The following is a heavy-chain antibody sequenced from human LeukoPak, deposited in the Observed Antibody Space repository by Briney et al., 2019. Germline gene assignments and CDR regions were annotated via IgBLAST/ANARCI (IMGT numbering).Heavy chain of an antibody. V-gene: IGHV3-23*01. Sequence: GGSLRLSCAASGFTVSSYAMSWVRQAPGKGLEWVSAISGSGGSTYYADSVKGRFTISRDNSKNTLYLQMNSLRAEDTAVYYCAKNPLNYYGSGSPSAFDYWGQGTLVTVSS. D-gene: IGHD3-10*01. CDR2: ISGSGGST. CDR1: GFTVSSYA. CDR3: AKNPLNYYGSGSPSAFDY. J-gene: IGHJ4*02.